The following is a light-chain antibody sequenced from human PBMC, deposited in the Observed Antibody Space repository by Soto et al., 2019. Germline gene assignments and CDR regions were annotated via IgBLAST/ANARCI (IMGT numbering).Light chain of an antibody. CDR1: SSDIGTYNF. Sequence: QSALTQPASVSGSPGQSITVSCTGTSSDIGTYNFVSWYQQHPGKAPRLMIYDVSNRPSGVSNRFSGSKSGNTASLTISGLQVEDEADYYCFSYTSSITDHVFGTGSKLTVL. CDR3: FSYTSSITDHV. V-gene: IGLV2-14*03. J-gene: IGLJ1*01. CDR2: DVS.